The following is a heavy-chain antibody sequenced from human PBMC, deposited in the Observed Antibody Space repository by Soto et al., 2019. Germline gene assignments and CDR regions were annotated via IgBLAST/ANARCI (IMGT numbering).Heavy chain of an antibody. V-gene: IGHV1-2*04. CDR1: GYTFTGYY. CDR3: ARGASWGTYSNSWYLGNYYYYGMDV. Sequence: ASVKVSCKASGYTFTGYYMHWVRQAPGQGLEWMGWINPNSGGTNYAQKFQGWVTMTRDTSISTAYMELSRLRSDDTAVYYCARGASWGTYSNSWYLGNYYYYGMDVWGQGTTVTVSS. CDR2: INPNSGGT. D-gene: IGHD6-13*01. J-gene: IGHJ6*02.